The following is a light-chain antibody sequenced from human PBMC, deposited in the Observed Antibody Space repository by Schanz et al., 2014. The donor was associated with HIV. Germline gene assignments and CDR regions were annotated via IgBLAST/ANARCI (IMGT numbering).Light chain of an antibody. CDR3: QSYDSGLSGIL. CDR2: GNS. CDR1: AFNIGQNY. Sequence: QSVLTQPPSMSAAPGQRVTISCAGSAFNIGQNYVSWFQQFPGTAPKLLIYGNSNRPSGVPDRFSGSKSGTSGSLAITGLQAEDEADYYCQSYDSGLSGILFGGGTKLTVL. J-gene: IGLJ2*01. V-gene: IGLV1-40*01.